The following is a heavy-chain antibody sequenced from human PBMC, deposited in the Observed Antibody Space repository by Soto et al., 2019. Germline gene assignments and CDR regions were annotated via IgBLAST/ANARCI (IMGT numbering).Heavy chain of an antibody. CDR2: ISSSTI. CDR3: ARDSALEWLFVDY. D-gene: IGHD3-3*01. V-gene: IGHV3-48*02. J-gene: IGHJ4*02. CDR1: GFTFSSYS. Sequence: EVQLVESGGGLVQPGGSLRLSCAASGFTFSSYSMNWVRKAPGKGLEWVSYISSSTIYYADSVKGRFTISRDNAKNSLYLQMNSLRDEDTAVYYCARDSALEWLFVDYWGQGTLVTVSS.